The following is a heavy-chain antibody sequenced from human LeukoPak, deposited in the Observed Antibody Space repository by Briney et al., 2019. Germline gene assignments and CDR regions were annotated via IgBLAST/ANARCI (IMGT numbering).Heavy chain of an antibody. Sequence: ASVKVSCKVSGYTLTELSMHWVRQAPGKGLEWMGGFDPEDGETIYAQKFQGRVTITRDTSASTAYMELSSLRSEDTAVYYCARVSYYDSSGYYDEDAFDIWGQGTMVTVSS. CDR3: ARVSYYDSSGYYDEDAFDI. J-gene: IGHJ3*02. CDR1: GYTLTELS. V-gene: IGHV1-24*01. D-gene: IGHD3-22*01. CDR2: FDPEDGET.